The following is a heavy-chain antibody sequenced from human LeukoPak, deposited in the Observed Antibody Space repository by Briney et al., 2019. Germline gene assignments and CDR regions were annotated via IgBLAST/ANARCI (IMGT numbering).Heavy chain of an antibody. CDR1: GFTFGCYA. V-gene: IGHV3-23*01. CDR2: ISGSGGST. D-gene: IGHD2-21*01. J-gene: IGHJ4*02. Sequence: GGSLRLSCAASGFTFGCYAMSWVRQAPGKGLEWVSAISGSGGSTYYADSVKGRFTISRDNSKNTLYLQMNSLRAEDTAVYYCAKRSSCGPPGGCSLDYWGQGTLVTVSS. CDR3: AKRSSCGPPGGCSLDY.